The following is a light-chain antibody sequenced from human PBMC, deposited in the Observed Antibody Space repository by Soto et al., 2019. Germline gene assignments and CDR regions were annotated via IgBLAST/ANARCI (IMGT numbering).Light chain of an antibody. V-gene: IGKV3-11*01. CDR3: QQYGPSRDYT. CDR1: QNVDKF. J-gene: IGKJ2*01. Sequence: EIKLTQSPATLSLNQEETATLSCRASQNVDKFLAWYQQRPGQPPRLLIFDSSNRATGVPVRFTGSGSGTDFTLTISSLEPEDFAVYYCQQYGPSRDYTFGQGAMVDIK. CDR2: DSS.